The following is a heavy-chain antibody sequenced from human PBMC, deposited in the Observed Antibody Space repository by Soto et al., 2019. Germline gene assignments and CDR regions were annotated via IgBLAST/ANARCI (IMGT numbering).Heavy chain of an antibody. CDR2: INAGNGNT. J-gene: IGHJ4*02. CDR3: ARDFGYYESSGYYTPLDFDY. V-gene: IGHV1-3*01. D-gene: IGHD3-22*01. CDR1: GYTFTSYA. Sequence: GASVKVSCKASGYTFTSYAMHWVRQAPGQRLEWMGWINAGNGNTKYSQKFQGRVTITRDTSASTAYMELSSLRSEDTAVYYCARDFGYYESSGYYTPLDFDYWGQGTLVTAPQ.